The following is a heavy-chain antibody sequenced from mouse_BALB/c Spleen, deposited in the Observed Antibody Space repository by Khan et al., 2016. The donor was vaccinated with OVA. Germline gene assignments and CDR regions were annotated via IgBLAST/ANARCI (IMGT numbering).Heavy chain of an antibody. CDR1: GFSLTNYG. CDR3: ARQPYYHYYIMDY. CDR2: IWSDGST. D-gene: IGHD2-10*01. Sequence: QVQLKESGPGLVAPSQSLSITCTISGFSLTNYGVHWVRQPPGKGLEWLVVIWSDGSTTYNSAPKSRLTISKDNSKSQVFLKMNSLQTDETAVYFCARQPYYHYYIMDYWGQGTSVTVSS. V-gene: IGHV2-6-1*01. J-gene: IGHJ4*01.